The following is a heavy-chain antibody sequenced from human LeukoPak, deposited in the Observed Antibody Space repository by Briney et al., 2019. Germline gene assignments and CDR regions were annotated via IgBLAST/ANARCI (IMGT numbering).Heavy chain of an antibody. CDR1: GFTFSSYG. D-gene: IGHD2-15*01. CDR2: ISYDGSNK. V-gene: IGHV3-30*18. J-gene: IGHJ6*02. Sequence: GGSLRLSCAASGFTFSSYGMHWVRQAPGKGLEWVAVISYDGSNKYYADSVKGRFTISRDNSKNTLYLQMNSLRAEDTAVYYCAKDLGGGYCSGGSCYNGMDVWGQGTTVTVSS. CDR3: AKDLGGGYCSGGSCYNGMDV.